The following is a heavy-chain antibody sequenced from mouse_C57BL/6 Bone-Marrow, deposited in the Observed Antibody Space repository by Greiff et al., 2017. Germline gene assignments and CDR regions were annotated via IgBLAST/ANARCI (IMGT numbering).Heavy chain of an antibody. D-gene: IGHD2-2*01. CDR3: ARRGVTTPYYYAMDY. CDR2: IHPNSGRT. Sequence: QVQLQQPGAELVKPGASVKLSCKASGYTFTSYWMHWVKQRPGQGLEWIGMIHPNSGRTNYNEKFKSKATLTVDKSSSTAYMQLSSLTSEDSAVYYCARRGVTTPYYYAMDYWGQGTSVTVSS. CDR1: GYTFTSYW. J-gene: IGHJ4*01. V-gene: IGHV1-64*01.